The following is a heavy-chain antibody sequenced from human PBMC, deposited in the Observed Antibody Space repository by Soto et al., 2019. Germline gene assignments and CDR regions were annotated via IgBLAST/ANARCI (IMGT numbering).Heavy chain of an antibody. CDR1: GASISGFY. V-gene: IGHV4-4*07. Sequence: QAQLQESGPGLVKPSETLSLTCTVSGASISGFYWSWIRKSAGKGLEWIGRIYATGTTDYNPSLKSRVMMSVDTSKKQFSLKLRSVTAADTAVYYCVRDGTKTLRDWFDPWGQGISVTVSS. CDR2: IYATGTT. D-gene: IGHD1-1*01. J-gene: IGHJ5*02. CDR3: VRDGTKTLRDWFDP.